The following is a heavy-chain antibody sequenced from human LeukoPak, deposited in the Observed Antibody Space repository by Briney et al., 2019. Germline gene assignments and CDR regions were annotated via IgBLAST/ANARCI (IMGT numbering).Heavy chain of an antibody. D-gene: IGHD3-3*01. CDR3: TRDHDFWSGRDY. V-gene: IGHV3-49*04. J-gene: IGHJ4*02. CDR2: IRSKAYGGTT. CDR1: GFTFSDYY. Sequence: GGSLRLSCAASGFTFSDYYMSWVRQAPGKGLEWVGLIRSKAYGGTTEYAASVKGRFTVSRDDSKSIAYLQMNSLKTEDTAVYYCTRDHDFWSGRDYWGQGTLVTVSS.